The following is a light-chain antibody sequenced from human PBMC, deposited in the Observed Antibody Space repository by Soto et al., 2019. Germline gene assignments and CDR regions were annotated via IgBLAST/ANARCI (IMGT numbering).Light chain of an antibody. V-gene: IGLV1-40*01. CDR3: QSYDSSLSGCV. Sequence: QSVLTQPPSVSGAPGQRVTISCTGSSSNIGAGYDVHWYQQLPGTAPKLLIYGNSNRPSGVPDRFSGSKSGTSASLAITGLLAEDEADYYCQSYDSSLSGCVFGGGTKVTVL. CDR1: SSNIGAGYD. CDR2: GNS. J-gene: IGLJ3*02.